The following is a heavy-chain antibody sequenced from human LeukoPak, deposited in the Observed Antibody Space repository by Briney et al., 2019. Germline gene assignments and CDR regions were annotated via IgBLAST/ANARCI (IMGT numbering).Heavy chain of an antibody. D-gene: IGHD5-24*01. CDR2: ISSSSSTI. CDR1: GFTFSSYS. CDR3: ARDKERWLRPHARGNYYGMDV. V-gene: IGHV3-48*01. J-gene: IGHJ6*02. Sequence: GGSLRLSCAASGFTFSSYSMNWVRQAPGKGLEWVSYISSSSSTIYYADSVKGRFTISRDNAKNSLYLQMNSLRAEDTAVYYCARDKERWLRPHARGNYYGMDVWGQGTLVTVSS.